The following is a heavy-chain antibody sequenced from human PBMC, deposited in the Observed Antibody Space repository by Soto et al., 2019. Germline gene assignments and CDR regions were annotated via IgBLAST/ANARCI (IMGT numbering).Heavy chain of an antibody. J-gene: IGHJ6*02. V-gene: IGHV3-23*01. CDR2: INGGSTT. CDR3: AKDKDWSGVYGMDV. Sequence: VGSLRLSCAASGFSFSSYAMNWVRQAPGKGLEWVTAINGGSTTYYADSVKGRFTISRDNSKNTLYLQMNSLRAEDTAEYYCAKDKDWSGVYGMDVWGQGTTVTVSS. D-gene: IGHD3-3*01. CDR1: GFSFSSYA.